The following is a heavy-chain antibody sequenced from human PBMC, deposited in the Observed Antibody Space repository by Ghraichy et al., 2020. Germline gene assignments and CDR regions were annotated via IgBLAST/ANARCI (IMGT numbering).Heavy chain of an antibody. CDR1: GYTFTGYY. CDR2: INPNSGGT. J-gene: IGHJ3*02. D-gene: IGHD3-22*01. V-gene: IGHV1-2*02. Sequence: ASVKVSCKASGYTFTGYYMHWVRQAPGQGLEWMGWINPNSGGTNYAQKFQGRVTMTRDTSISTAYMELSRLRSDDTAVYYCARLDREYYDSSGYYYDGAFDIWGQGTMVTVSS. CDR3: ARLDREYYDSSGYYYDGAFDI.